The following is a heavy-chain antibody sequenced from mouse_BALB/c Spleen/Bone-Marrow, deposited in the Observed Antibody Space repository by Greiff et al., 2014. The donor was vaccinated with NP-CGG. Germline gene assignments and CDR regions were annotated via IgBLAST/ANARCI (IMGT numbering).Heavy chain of an antibody. V-gene: IGHV2-6-7*01. CDR2: IWGDGST. CDR1: GFSLTGYG. CDR3: ARGGNYYAMDY. Sequence: VNLVESGPGLVAPSQSLSITCTVSGFSLTGYGVNWVRQPPGKGLEWLGMIWGDGSTVYNSALKSRLSISKDNSKSQVFLKMNSLQTDDTARYYCARGGNYYAMDYWGQGTSVTVSS. J-gene: IGHJ4*01. D-gene: IGHD2-1*01.